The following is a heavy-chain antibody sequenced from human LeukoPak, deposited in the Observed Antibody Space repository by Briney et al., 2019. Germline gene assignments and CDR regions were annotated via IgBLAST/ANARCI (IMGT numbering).Heavy chain of an antibody. J-gene: IGHJ4*02. V-gene: IGHV3-48*01. Sequence: GGSLRLSCAASGFTFSSYALNWVRQAPGKGLEWVSYISSSSSTIYYTDSVKGRFTISRDYSKNTLFLQMNSLRTEDTAVYYCARQDCSGGSCYLDYWGQGTLVTVSS. D-gene: IGHD2-15*01. CDR2: ISSSSSTI. CDR1: GFTFSSYA. CDR3: ARQDCSGGSCYLDY.